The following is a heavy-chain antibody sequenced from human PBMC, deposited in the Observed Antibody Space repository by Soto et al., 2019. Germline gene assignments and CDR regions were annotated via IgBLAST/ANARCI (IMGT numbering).Heavy chain of an antibody. CDR2: INPNGGST. J-gene: IGHJ4*02. Sequence: QVQLVQSGAEVKKPGASVKVSCKASGYTFTHYYIHWVRQAPGQGLEWMGIINPNGGSTTYAQKFRAGFTMTRDTSTSTVYMELSSLRSEYSAVYYCATSVNSAMAFDYWGQGTLVTVSS. D-gene: IGHD5-18*01. CDR1: GYTFTHYY. V-gene: IGHV1-46*01. CDR3: ATSVNSAMAFDY.